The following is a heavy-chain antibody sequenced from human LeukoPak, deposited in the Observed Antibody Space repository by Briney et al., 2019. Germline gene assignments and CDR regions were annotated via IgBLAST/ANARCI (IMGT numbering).Heavy chain of an antibody. CDR2: IIPIFGTA. J-gene: IGHJ3*02. CDR3: AREGQQLAPDAFDI. CDR1: GYTFTSYA. V-gene: IGHV1-69*13. Sequence: GASVKVSCKASGYTFTSYAMHWVRQAPGQGLEWVGGIIPIFGTANYAQKFQGRVTITADESTSTAYMELSSLRSEDTAVYYCAREGQQLAPDAFDIWGQGTMVTVSS. D-gene: IGHD6-13*01.